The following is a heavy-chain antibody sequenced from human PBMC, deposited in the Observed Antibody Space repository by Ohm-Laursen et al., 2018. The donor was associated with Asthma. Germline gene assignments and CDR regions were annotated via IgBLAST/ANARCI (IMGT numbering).Heavy chain of an antibody. J-gene: IGHJ3*02. CDR1: GFSLSTSGMR. Sequence: PTQTLTLTCTFSGFSLSTSGMRVSWIRQPPGKALGWLARIDWDDDKFYSTSLKTRLTISKDTSKNQVVLTMTNMDPVDTATYYCARAPPAALDAFDIWGQGTMVTVSS. V-gene: IGHV2-70*04. D-gene: IGHD2-2*01. CDR2: IDWDDDK. CDR3: ARAPPAALDAFDI.